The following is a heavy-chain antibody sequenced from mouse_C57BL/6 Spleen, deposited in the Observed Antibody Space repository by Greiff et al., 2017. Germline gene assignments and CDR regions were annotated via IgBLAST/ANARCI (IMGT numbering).Heavy chain of an antibody. D-gene: IGHD1-1*01. J-gene: IGHJ4*01. Sequence: EVQLQQSGPELVKPGASVKISCKASGYTFTDYYMNWVKQSHGKSLEWIGDINPNNGGTSYNQKFKGKATLTVDKSSSTAYMELRSLTSEDSAVYYCASDFTTVVEDYAMDYWGQGTSVTVSS. CDR3: ASDFTTVVEDYAMDY. CDR2: INPNNGGT. V-gene: IGHV1-26*01. CDR1: GYTFTDYY.